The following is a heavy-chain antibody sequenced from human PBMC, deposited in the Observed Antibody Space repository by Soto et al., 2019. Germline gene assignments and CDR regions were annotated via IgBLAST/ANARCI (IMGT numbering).Heavy chain of an antibody. CDR1: GGSISSSNW. J-gene: IGHJ6*02. D-gene: IGHD2-2*02. V-gene: IGHV4-4*02. CDR2: IYHSGST. Sequence: SETLSLTCTVSGGSISSSNWWSWVRQPPGKGLEWIGEIYHSGSTNYNPSLKSRVTISVDKSKNQFSLKLSSVTAADTAVYYCARDACHSTSCYIDYYYGMDVWGQGTTVTVSS. CDR3: ARDACHSTSCYIDYYYGMDV.